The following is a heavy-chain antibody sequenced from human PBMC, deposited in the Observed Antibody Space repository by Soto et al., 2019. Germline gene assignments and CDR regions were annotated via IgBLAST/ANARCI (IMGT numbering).Heavy chain of an antibody. V-gene: IGHV4-30-4*08. D-gene: IGHD2-21*02. J-gene: IGHJ6*02. CDR2: IHHSGSI. Sequence: PSETLSLTCTVSGCSISSDYYHWTWVRQSPERGLEWIGYIHHSGSILYNPSLQSRVTISVDTSKNQFSLHLSSVTAADTAVYFCAREDDGGDSLDVWGQGTTVTVSS. CDR3: AREDDGGDSLDV. CDR1: GCSISSDYYH.